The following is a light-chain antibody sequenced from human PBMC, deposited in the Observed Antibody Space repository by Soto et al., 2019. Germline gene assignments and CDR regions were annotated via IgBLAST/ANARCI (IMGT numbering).Light chain of an antibody. CDR3: QQRSNWPPLT. V-gene: IGKV3-11*01. CDR2: DAS. CDR1: QSVSSC. Sequence: EIVLTQSPATLSLSPGERATLSCRASQSVSSCLAWYQQKPGQAPRLLIYDASNRATGIPARFSGSGSGTDFTLTISSLEPEDFAVYYCQQRSNWPPLTFGGGTKVQIQ. J-gene: IGKJ4*01.